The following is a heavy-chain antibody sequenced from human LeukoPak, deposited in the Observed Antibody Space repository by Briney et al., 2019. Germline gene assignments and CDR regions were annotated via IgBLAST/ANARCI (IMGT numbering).Heavy chain of an antibody. CDR2: IYYTGNT. Sequence: SETLSLTCTVSGFSISSSNSYWGWIPQPPGKGLEWIGSIYYTGNTYYNASLKSRVTISIDTSKNQISLRLTSVTAADTAMYYCARQTGSGLFTLPGGQGTLVTVSS. CDR3: ARQTGSGLFTLP. J-gene: IGHJ4*02. V-gene: IGHV4-39*01. D-gene: IGHD3/OR15-3a*01. CDR1: GFSISSSNSY.